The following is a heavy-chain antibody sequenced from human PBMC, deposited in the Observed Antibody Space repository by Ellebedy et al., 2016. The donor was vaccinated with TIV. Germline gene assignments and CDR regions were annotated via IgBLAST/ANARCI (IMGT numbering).Heavy chain of an antibody. CDR1: GFTFSSYW. CDR2: IKQDGTEK. CDR3: ARVTTGATGTGYYFDY. Sequence: GESLKISCAASGFTFSSYWMSWVRQAPGKGLEWVANIKQDGTEKYYVDSVKGRFTISRDNAKNSLYLQMNSLRAEDTAVYYCARVTTGATGTGYYFDYWGQGTLVTVSS. D-gene: IGHD4-17*01. J-gene: IGHJ4*02. V-gene: IGHV3-7*01.